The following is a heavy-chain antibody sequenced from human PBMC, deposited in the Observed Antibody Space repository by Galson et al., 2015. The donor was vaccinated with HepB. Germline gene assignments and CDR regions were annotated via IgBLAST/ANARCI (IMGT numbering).Heavy chain of an antibody. V-gene: IGHV3-23*01. D-gene: IGHD3-22*01. CDR1: GFTFSSYA. CDR2: ISGSGFTT. Sequence: SLRLSCAASGFTFSSYAMSWVRQAPGNRLEWVPAISGSGFTTYYTTSVQGRFTISRDNSKNTLYLHLNSLRAEDTARYYCARLRYFDSSGYYWFDPWGQGTLVTVSS. CDR3: ARLRYFDSSGYYWFDP. J-gene: IGHJ5*02.